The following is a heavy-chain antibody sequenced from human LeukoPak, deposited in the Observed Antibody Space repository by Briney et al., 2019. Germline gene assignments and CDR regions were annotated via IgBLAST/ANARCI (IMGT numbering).Heavy chain of an antibody. CDR2: INHSGST. D-gene: IGHD1-26*01. J-gene: IGHJ4*02. CDR1: GGSFSGYY. Sequence: SETLPLTCAVYGGSFSGYYWSWIRQPPGKGLEWIGEINHSGSTNYNPSLKSRVTISVDTSKNQFSLKLSSVNAADTAVYYCAMAGSYLEDFDYWGQGTLVTVSS. CDR3: AMAGSYLEDFDY. V-gene: IGHV4-34*01.